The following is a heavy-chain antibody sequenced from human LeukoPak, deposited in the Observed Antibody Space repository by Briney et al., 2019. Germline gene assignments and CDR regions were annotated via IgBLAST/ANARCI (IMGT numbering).Heavy chain of an antibody. CDR3: ARCPARDPTIQD. CDR2: SYYSGST. J-gene: IGHJ1*01. CDR1: GGSISSGYYY. V-gene: IGHV4-30-4*01. D-gene: IGHD1/OR15-1a*01. Sequence: PSQTLSLTCTGSGGSISSGYYYWSWIRQPPGKGLEWFRYSYYSGSTYYNPSLKSRVTISVDTSKNRFCLELSSVTAADTAVYYCARCPARDPTIQDWGQGTLVTVSS.